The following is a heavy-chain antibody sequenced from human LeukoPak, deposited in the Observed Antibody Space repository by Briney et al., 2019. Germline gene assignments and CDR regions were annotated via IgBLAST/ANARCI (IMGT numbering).Heavy chain of an antibody. Sequence: PGGSLRLSCAASGFTFSDYYMSWIRQAPGKGLEWVSDISSGSSYTNYAESVQGRFSIPRDNAKNSLFLQMTSLRVEDTAVYYCAKTKRYCSGGSCYWPSDFWGQGTLVTVSS. V-gene: IGHV3-11*03. CDR3: AKTKRYCSGGSCYWPSDF. CDR1: GFTFSDYY. D-gene: IGHD2-15*01. CDR2: ISSGSSYT. J-gene: IGHJ4*02.